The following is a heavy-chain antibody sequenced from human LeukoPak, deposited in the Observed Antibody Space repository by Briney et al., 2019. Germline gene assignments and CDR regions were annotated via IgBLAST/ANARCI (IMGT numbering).Heavy chain of an antibody. CDR1: GYTFTSYG. D-gene: IGHD3-3*01. Sequence: ASVKVSCKASGYTFTSYGISWVRQAPGQGLEWMGWISAYNGNTNYAQKLQGRVTMTTDTSTSTAYMELRSLRSDDTAVYYCARDQFATIFGVVIIDYFDYWGQGTLVTVSS. J-gene: IGHJ4*02. CDR3: ARDQFATIFGVVIIDYFDY. CDR2: ISAYNGNT. V-gene: IGHV1-18*01.